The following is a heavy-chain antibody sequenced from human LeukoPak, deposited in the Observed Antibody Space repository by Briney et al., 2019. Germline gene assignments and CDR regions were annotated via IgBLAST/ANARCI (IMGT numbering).Heavy chain of an antibody. D-gene: IGHD3-22*01. CDR2: IYHSGST. V-gene: IGHV4-38-2*02. CDR3: ARDNNDSSGYYYWYFDL. J-gene: IGHJ2*01. Sequence: SETLSLTCAVSGYSISSGYYWGWIRQPPGKGLEWIGSIYHSGSTYYNPSLKSRVTISVDTSKNQFSLKLSSVTAADTAVYYCARDNNDSSGYYYWYFDLWGRGTLVTVSS. CDR1: GYSISSGYY.